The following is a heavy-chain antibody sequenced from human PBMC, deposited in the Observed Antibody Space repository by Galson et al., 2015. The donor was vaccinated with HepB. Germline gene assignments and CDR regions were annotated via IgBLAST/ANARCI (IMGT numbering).Heavy chain of an antibody. D-gene: IGHD3-10*01. CDR3: ARGILKYYYGSGDPRDY. Sequence: SLRLSCAASGFTVSSNYMSWVRQAPGKGLEWVSVIYSGGSAYYADSVKGRFTISRDNSKNTLHLQMNSLRAEDTAVYYCARGILKYYYGSGDPRDYWGQGTLVTVSS. CDR1: GFTVSSNY. V-gene: IGHV3-66*01. J-gene: IGHJ4*02. CDR2: IYSGGSA.